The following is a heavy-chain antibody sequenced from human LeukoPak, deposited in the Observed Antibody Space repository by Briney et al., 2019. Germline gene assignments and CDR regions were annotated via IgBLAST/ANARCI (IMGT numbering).Heavy chain of an antibody. CDR2: IYSGGST. CDR1: GFTVSSNY. Sequence: GRSLRLSCAASGFTVSSNYMSWVRQAPGKGLEWVSVIYSGGSTYYADSVKGRFTISRDNSKNTLYLQMNSLRAEDTAVYYCAIGGNDFPFDYWGQGTLVTVSS. V-gene: IGHV3-66*02. D-gene: IGHD2/OR15-2a*01. CDR3: AIGGNDFPFDY. J-gene: IGHJ4*02.